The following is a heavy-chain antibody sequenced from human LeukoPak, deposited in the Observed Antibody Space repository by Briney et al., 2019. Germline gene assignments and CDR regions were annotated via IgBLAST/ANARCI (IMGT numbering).Heavy chain of an antibody. V-gene: IGHV1-18*01. CDR3: ARDHGDFVGVRVGFDS. CDR1: GYTFTNYA. D-gene: IGHD4-17*01. J-gene: IGHJ4*02. Sequence: GASVKVSCKASGYTFTNYAISWVRQAPGQGLEWVARISGYNGNTDYAQKVKDRVTVTADTSTAYLEMRGLTSDDTAVYYCARDHGDFVGVRVGFDSWGQGTLVTASS. CDR2: ISGYNGNT.